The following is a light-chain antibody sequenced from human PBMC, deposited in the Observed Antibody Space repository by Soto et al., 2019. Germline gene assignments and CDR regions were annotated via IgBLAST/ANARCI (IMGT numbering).Light chain of an antibody. Sequence: DFQVTQSPSTLSASVGDRVTITCRASQSLSGSLAWYQQKPGKAPHLLIYGASTLEDGVPSRFSGSGSGTEVTLTISGLQPDDFATYYCQQYKTYPPTFGQGTKVDI. CDR2: GAS. CDR3: QQYKTYPPT. J-gene: IGKJ1*01. CDR1: QSLSGS. V-gene: IGKV1-5*01.